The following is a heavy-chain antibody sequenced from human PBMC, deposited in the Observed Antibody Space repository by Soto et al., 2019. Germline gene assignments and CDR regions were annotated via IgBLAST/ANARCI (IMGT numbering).Heavy chain of an antibody. J-gene: IGHJ4*02. CDR3: ARALTDFWSSLTYFDY. CDR1: GGTFSSYA. CDR2: IIPIFGTA. D-gene: IGHD3-3*01. Sequence: GASVKVSCKASGGTFSSYAISWVRQAPGQGLEWMGGIIPIFGTANYAQKFQGRVTITADESTSTAYMELSSLRSEDTAVYYCARALTDFWSSLTYFDYWGQGTLVTVSP. V-gene: IGHV1-69*13.